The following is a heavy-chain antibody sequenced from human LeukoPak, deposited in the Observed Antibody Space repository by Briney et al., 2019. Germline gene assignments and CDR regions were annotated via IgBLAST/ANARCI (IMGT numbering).Heavy chain of an antibody. CDR3: ARDWGYGSGTYYID. CDR1: GFTFSSYD. V-gene: IGHV3-30*04. D-gene: IGHD3-10*01. J-gene: IGHJ4*02. Sequence: PGRSLRLSCAASGFTFSSYDMHWVRQAPGKGLESVAVILYDGSDKYYADSVKGRFSISRDNSKNTLYLQMNGLRAEDTAVDYCARDWGYGSGTYYIDWGQGTLVTVSS. CDR2: ILYDGSDK.